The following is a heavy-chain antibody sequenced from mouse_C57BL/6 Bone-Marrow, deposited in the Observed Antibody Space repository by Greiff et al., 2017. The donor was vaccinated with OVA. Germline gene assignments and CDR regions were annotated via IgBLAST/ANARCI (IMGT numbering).Heavy chain of an antibody. J-gene: IGHJ1*03. CDR2: ISSGGSYT. CDR3: ARRKITRYFDV. D-gene: IGHD2-4*01. Sequence: DVHLVESGGDLVKPGGSLKLSCAASGFTFSSYGMSWVRQTPDKRLEWVATISSGGSYTYYPDSVKGRFTISRDNAKNTLYLQMSSLKSEDTAMYYCARRKITRYFDVWGTGTTVTVSS. CDR1: GFTFSSYG. V-gene: IGHV5-6*01.